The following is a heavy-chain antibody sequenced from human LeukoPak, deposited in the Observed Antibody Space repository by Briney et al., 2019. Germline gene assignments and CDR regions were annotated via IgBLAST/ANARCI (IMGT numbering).Heavy chain of an antibody. CDR1: GFTFSSYG. V-gene: IGHV3-33*01. Sequence: GGSLRLSCGASGFTFSSYGMHWVRQAPGKGLEWVAIIWYDGSNKYYADSVKGRFTISRDNSKNTLYLQMNSLRAEDTAVYYCATDGLTGYSSSWPIYYFDYWGQGTLVTVSS. CDR3: ATDGLTGYSSSWPIYYFDY. D-gene: IGHD6-13*01. CDR2: IWYDGSNK. J-gene: IGHJ4*02.